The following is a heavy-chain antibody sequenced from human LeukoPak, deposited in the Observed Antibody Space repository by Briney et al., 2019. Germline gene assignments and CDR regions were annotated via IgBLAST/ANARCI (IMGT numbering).Heavy chain of an antibody. CDR3: ARIPGGYYYDSSGYYPPFDY. CDR2: INHSGST. V-gene: IGHV4-39*07. CDR1: GGSISSSSYY. Sequence: SETLSLTCTVSGGSISSSSYYWGWIRQPPGKGLEWIGEINHSGSTNYNPSLKSRVTISVDTSKNQFSLKLSSVTAADTAVYYCARIPGGYYYDSSGYYPPFDYWGQGTLVTVS. D-gene: IGHD3-22*01. J-gene: IGHJ4*02.